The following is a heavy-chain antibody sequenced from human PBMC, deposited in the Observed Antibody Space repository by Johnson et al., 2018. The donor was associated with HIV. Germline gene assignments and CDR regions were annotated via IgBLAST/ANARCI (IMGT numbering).Heavy chain of an antibody. CDR2: ISKSGSTI. J-gene: IGHJ3*02. CDR3: ARIPGSGWDHDAFDI. Sequence: VQLVESGGGLVKPGGSLRLSCAASGFTFSDYYMTWIRQAPGKGLEWISYISKSGSTIYYADSVKGRFTISRDNAKNSLYLQMHSLRAEDTAVYYCARIPGSGWDHDAFDIWGQGTMVTVSS. D-gene: IGHD6-19*01. V-gene: IGHV3-11*04. CDR1: GFTFSDYY.